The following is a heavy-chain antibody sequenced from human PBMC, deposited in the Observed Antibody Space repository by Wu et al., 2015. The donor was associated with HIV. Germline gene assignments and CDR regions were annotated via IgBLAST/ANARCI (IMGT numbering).Heavy chain of an antibody. Sequence: QVQLVQSGAEVKKPGASVKVSCKASGYNFTGYYLHWVRQAPGQGLEWMGWINPNSGGTKYEQKFEGRVNHDQGHVHQAQPTXRAEQGEKSDDTAVYYCARKRKGGFIAIFDPWGQGTLVKPSPQ. J-gene: IGHJ5*02. CDR3: ARKRKGGFIAIFDP. CDR2: INPNSGGT. CDR1: GYNFTGYY. V-gene: IGHV1-2*02. D-gene: IGHD6-13*01.